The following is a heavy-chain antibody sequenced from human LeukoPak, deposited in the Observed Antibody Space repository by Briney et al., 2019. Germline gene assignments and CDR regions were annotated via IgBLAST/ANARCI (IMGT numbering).Heavy chain of an antibody. J-gene: IGHJ3*02. CDR3: ARDATVRGAFDI. V-gene: IGHV4-59*01. CDR2: IYYSGST. Sequence: SETLSLTCTVSDGSISSYYWSWIRQPPGKGLEWIGYIYYSGSTNYNPSLKSRVTISVDTSKNQFSLKLSSVTAADTAVYYCARDATVRGAFDIWGQGTMVTVSS. CDR1: DGSISSYY. D-gene: IGHD4-17*01.